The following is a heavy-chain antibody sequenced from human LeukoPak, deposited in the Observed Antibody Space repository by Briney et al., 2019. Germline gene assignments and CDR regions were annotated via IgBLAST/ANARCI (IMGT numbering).Heavy chain of an antibody. D-gene: IGHD2-15*01. Sequence: GGSLRLSXVASGFTFSSYWMNWVRQAPGKGPEWVANIEKDGSEKNYVDSVKGRFTISRDNAKSSVYLQMNNLRVEDTAVYYCVGGAGWQSDYWGQGTPVAVSS. CDR2: IEKDGSEK. V-gene: IGHV3-7*04. CDR3: VGGAGWQSDY. J-gene: IGHJ4*02. CDR1: GFTFSSYW.